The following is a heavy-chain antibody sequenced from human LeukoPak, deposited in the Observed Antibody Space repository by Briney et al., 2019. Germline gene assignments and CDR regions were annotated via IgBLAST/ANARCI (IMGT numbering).Heavy chain of an antibody. CDR3: ARDLFDY. J-gene: IGHJ4*02. CDR2: ISGDGGST. Sequence: PGGSLRLSCAASGFTFDDYAMHWVRQAPGKGLEWVSLISGDGGSTYYADSVKGRFTISRDSAKNSLYLQMNSLRDDDTAVYYCARDLFDYWGQGTLVTVSS. V-gene: IGHV3-43*02. CDR1: GFTFDDYA.